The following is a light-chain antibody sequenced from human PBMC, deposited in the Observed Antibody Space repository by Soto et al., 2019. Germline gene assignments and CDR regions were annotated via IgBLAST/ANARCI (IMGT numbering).Light chain of an antibody. Sequence: DSVLTQSPGTLSLSPGERATLSCRAMQSVSSSYLAWYQQKPGQAPRLLIYDASSRATGIPDRFSGGGSGTDFTLTISRLEPEEFAVYYCQQFSSYPLTFGGGTKVDIK. J-gene: IGKJ4*01. CDR3: QQFSSYPLT. CDR1: QSVSSSY. CDR2: DAS. V-gene: IGKV3-20*01.